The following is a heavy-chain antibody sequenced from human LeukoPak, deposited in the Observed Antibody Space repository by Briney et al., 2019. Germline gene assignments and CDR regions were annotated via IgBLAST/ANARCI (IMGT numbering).Heavy chain of an antibody. V-gene: IGHV3-53*01. CDR2: IYSGGST. Sequence: LSXXXSGFTVSSNYMSWVRQAPGKGLEWVSVIYSGGSTYYADSVKGRFTISRDNSKNTLYLQMNSLRAEDTAVYYCARVVRGVAYYWGQGTLVTVSS. J-gene: IGHJ4*02. D-gene: IGHD3-10*02. CDR1: GFTVSSNY. CDR3: ARVVRGVAYY.